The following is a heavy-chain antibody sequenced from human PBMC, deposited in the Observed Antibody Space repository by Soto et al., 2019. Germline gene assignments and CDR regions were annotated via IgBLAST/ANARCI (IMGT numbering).Heavy chain of an antibody. J-gene: IGHJ4*02. CDR3: ARDSSSGWYHDN. Sequence: GGSLRRSWAASGFTVSSNYMSWVRQASGKGLEWVSVIYSGGSTSYADSVKGRFTISRDSSKNTLYLQMNSLRAEDTAVYYCARDSSSGWYHDNWGQGTLVTVSS. D-gene: IGHD6-19*01. CDR1: GFTVSSNY. CDR2: IYSGGST. V-gene: IGHV3-53*01.